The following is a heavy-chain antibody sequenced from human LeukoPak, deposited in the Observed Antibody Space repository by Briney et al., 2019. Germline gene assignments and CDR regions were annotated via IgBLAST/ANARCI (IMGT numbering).Heavy chain of an antibody. D-gene: IGHD2-21*01. CDR1: GGSISSYY. Sequence: PSETLSLTCTVSGGSISSYYWSWIRQPPGKGLEWIGYIYYSGSANYNPSLKSRLTLSVDTSKNQFSLKLSSVTAADTAVYYCARAGAYAGYYYYMDVWGKGTTVTISS. CDR2: IYYSGSA. CDR3: ARAGAYAGYYYYMDV. J-gene: IGHJ6*03. V-gene: IGHV4-59*01.